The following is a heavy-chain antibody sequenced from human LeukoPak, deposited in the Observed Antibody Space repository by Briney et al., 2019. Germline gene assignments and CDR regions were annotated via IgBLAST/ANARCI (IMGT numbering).Heavy chain of an antibody. Sequence: ASVKVSCKASGYTFTSYGISWVRQAPGQGLEWMGWISAYNGNTNYAQKLQGRVTMTTDTSTSTAYMELRSLRSDDTAVYYCARDNYCSSTSCHRDYYYYYMDVWGKGTTVTVS. CDR1: GYTFTSYG. CDR2: ISAYNGNT. J-gene: IGHJ6*03. V-gene: IGHV1-18*01. CDR3: ARDNYCSSTSCHRDYYYYYMDV. D-gene: IGHD2-2*01.